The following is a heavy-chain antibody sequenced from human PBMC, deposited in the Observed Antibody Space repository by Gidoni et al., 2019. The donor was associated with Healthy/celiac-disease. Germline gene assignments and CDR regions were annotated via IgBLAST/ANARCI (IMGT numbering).Heavy chain of an antibody. J-gene: IGHJ4*02. Sequence: QVQLVESGGGVVQPGRSLRLSCAASGFTFSSYAMHWVRQAPGKGLEWVAVISYDGSNKYYADSVKGRFTISRDNSKNTLYLQMNSPRAEDTAVYYCAREGRFRGIAVAGVDYWGQGTLVTVSS. CDR3: AREGRFRGIAVAGVDY. CDR2: ISYDGSNK. V-gene: IGHV3-30*04. CDR1: GFTFSSYA. D-gene: IGHD6-19*01.